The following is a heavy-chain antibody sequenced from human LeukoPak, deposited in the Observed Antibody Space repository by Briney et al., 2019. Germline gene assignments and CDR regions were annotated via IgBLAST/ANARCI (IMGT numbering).Heavy chain of an antibody. Sequence: GRSLRLSCAASGFTSSSYGMHWVRQAPGKGLEWVAVIWYDGSNKYYADSVKGRFTISRDNSKNTLYLQMNSLRAEDTAVYYCARALRGYSGYDAFDYWGQGTLVTVSS. D-gene: IGHD5-12*01. CDR3: ARALRGYSGYDAFDY. V-gene: IGHV3-33*01. CDR1: GFTSSSYG. J-gene: IGHJ4*02. CDR2: IWYDGSNK.